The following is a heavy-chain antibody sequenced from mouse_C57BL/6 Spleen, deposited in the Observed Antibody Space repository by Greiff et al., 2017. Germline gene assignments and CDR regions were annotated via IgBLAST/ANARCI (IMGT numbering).Heavy chain of an antibody. D-gene: IGHD2-5*01. CDR3: ARRAYSNFFDY. Sequence: EVKLQESGGDLVKPGGSLKLSCAASGFTFSSYGMSWVRQTPDKRLEWVATISSGGSYTYYPDSVKGRFTISRDNAKNTLYLQMSSLKSEDTAMYYCARRAYSNFFDYWGQGTTLTVSS. CDR2: ISSGGSYT. V-gene: IGHV5-6*02. J-gene: IGHJ2*01. CDR1: GFTFSSYG.